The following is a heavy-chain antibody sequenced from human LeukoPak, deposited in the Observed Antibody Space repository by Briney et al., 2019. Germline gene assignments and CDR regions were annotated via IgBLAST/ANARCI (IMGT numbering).Heavy chain of an antibody. CDR1: GFSFSSYW. D-gene: IGHD5-12*01. CDR3: AREGGGYDERPFDY. V-gene: IGHV3-7*03. J-gene: IGHJ4*02. Sequence: GGSLRVSCVASGFSFSSYWMSWVRQPPGKGLEGVAYIKQDGSEKYYVDSVKGRFTISRDNAKNSLYLQMNSLRAEDTAVYYCAREGGGYDERPFDYWGQGTLVTVSS. CDR2: IKQDGSEK.